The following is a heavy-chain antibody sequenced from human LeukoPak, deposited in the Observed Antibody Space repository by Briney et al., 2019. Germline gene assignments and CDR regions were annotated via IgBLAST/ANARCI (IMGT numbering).Heavy chain of an antibody. V-gene: IGHV3-21*01. Sequence: GGPLRLSCAASGFTLSSSSMNWVRQAPGKGLEWVSSISSCSSYIYYADSVKGRFTISRDNSKNTLYLQINSLRAEDTAVYFCAKDRGYRYGILDYGGQGTLVTVSS. CDR1: GFTLSSSS. CDR3: AKDRGYRYGILDY. J-gene: IGHJ4*02. D-gene: IGHD5-18*01. CDR2: ISSCSSYI.